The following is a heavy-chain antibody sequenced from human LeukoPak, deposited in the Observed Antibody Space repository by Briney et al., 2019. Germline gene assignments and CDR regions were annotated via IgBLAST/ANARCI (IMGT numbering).Heavy chain of an antibody. CDR1: GFTFSSYN. CDR3: ARVLETDCRGGSCYSGLDY. CDR2: ISRTGSYI. D-gene: IGHD2-15*01. J-gene: IGHJ4*02. Sequence: GGSLRLSCSASGFTFSSYNMNWVRQAPGRGLEWVSSISRTGSYIYYADSVKGRFTISKDNAQNSLYLQMNSLRVEDTAVYYCARVLETDCRGGSCYSGLDYWGQGTLVTVSS. V-gene: IGHV3-21*01.